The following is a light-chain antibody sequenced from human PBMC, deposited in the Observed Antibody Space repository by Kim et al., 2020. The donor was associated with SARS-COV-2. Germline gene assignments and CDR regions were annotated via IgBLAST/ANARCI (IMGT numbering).Light chain of an antibody. CDR2: DVS. CDR1: SSDVGGYNY. CDR3: CSYAGSYFYV. J-gene: IGLJ1*01. Sequence: GQSVPISCTGTSSDVGGYNYVSWYQQHPGKAPKLMIYDVSKRPSGVPDRFSGSKSGNTASLTISGLQAEDEADYYCCSYAGSYFYVFGTGTKVTVL. V-gene: IGLV2-11*01.